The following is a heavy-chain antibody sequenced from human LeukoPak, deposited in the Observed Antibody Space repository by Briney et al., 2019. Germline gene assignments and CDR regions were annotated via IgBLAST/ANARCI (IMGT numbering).Heavy chain of an antibody. V-gene: IGHV3-66*01. Sequence: GGSLRLSCAASGFTFSSYAMSWVRQAPGKGLEWVSVIYSGGSTYYADSVKGRFTISRDNSKNTLYLQMNSLRAEDTAVYYCAREKEYYYGSGSYGYFDYWGRGTLVTVSS. CDR2: IYSGGST. J-gene: IGHJ4*02. CDR1: GFTFSSYA. CDR3: AREKEYYYGSGSYGYFDY. D-gene: IGHD3-10*01.